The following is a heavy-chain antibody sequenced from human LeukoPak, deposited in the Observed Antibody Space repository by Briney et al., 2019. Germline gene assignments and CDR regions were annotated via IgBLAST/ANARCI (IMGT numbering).Heavy chain of an antibody. CDR1: GFTFSSYA. J-gene: IGHJ4*02. D-gene: IGHD3-22*01. CDR3: ARALEWEYYYDSSGYDY. V-gene: IGHV3-64*01. CDR2: ISSNGGST. Sequence: GGSLRLSCAASGFTFSSYAMHWVRQAPGKGLEYVSAISSNGGSTYYANSVKGRFTISRDNSKNTLYLQMGSLRAEDMAVYYCARALEWEYYYDSSGYDYWGQGTLATVSS.